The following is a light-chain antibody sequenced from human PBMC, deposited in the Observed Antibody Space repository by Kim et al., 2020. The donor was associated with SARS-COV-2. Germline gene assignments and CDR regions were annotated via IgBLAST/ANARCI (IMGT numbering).Light chain of an antibody. CDR2: EVT. V-gene: IGLV2-8*01. Sequence: QSALTQPPSASGSPGQSVTISCTGTSSDVGRYNYVSWYQHHPGEAPKLKIYEVTKRPSGVPDRFSGSKSGNTASLTVSGLQAEDEADYYCSSFAASGKYVFGTGTKVTVL. CDR1: SSDVGRYNY. J-gene: IGLJ1*01. CDR3: SSFAASGKYV.